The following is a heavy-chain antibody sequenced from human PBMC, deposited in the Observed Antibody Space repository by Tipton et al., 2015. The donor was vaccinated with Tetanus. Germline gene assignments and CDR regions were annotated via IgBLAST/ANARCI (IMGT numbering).Heavy chain of an antibody. CDR1: GFTFSSYA. Sequence: SLRLSCAASGFTFSSYAMSWVRQAPGKGLEWVSAISGSGGSTYYADSVEGRFTISRDNSKNTLYLQMNSLRAEDTAVYYCAKLLHDFWSGYSNYGMDVWGQGTTVTVSS. CDR3: AKLLHDFWSGYSNYGMDV. D-gene: IGHD3-3*01. V-gene: IGHV3-23*01. CDR2: ISGSGGST. J-gene: IGHJ6*02.